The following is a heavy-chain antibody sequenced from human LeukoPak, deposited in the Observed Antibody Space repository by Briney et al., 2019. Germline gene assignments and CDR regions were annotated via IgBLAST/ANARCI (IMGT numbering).Heavy chain of an antibody. D-gene: IGHD3-22*01. J-gene: IGHJ4*02. Sequence: SETLSLTCTVSGGSISSYYSSWIRQPPGKGLEWIGYIYYSGSTNYNPSLKSRVTISVDTSKNQFSLKLSSVTAADTAVYYCARDRDYYDSSGYSYYFDYWGQGTLVTVSS. CDR1: GGSISSYY. V-gene: IGHV4-59*01. CDR2: IYYSGST. CDR3: ARDRDYYDSSGYSYYFDY.